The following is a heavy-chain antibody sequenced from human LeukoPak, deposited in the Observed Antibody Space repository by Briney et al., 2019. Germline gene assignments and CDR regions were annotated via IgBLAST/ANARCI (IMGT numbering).Heavy chain of an antibody. Sequence: ASVKVSCKASGYTFTSYYMHWVRRAPGQGLEWMGIINPNCCSTSYAEKFQGRVTMTRDTSTSTVYMELSSLRSEDTAVYYCAREANLGQLRGGNWFDPWGQGTLVTVSS. CDR3: AREANLGQLRGGNWFDP. D-gene: IGHD3-16*01. CDR2: INPNCCST. V-gene: IGHV1-46*01. J-gene: IGHJ5*02. CDR1: GYTFTSYY.